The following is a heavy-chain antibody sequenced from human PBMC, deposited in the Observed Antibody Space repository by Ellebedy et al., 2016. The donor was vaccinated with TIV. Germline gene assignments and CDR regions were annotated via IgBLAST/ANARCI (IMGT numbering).Heavy chain of an antibody. CDR2: SNSGGST. CDR3: ARDDAIDI. V-gene: IGHV3-66*01. Sequence: GESLKISCAASGFTIGGNYMSWVRQAPGKGLEWVPLSNSGGSTFYADSVKGRFIISRDNSKNTFYLQMKSLRVEDTAVYYCARDDAIDIWGQGTRVTVSS. CDR1: GFTIGGNY. J-gene: IGHJ3*02.